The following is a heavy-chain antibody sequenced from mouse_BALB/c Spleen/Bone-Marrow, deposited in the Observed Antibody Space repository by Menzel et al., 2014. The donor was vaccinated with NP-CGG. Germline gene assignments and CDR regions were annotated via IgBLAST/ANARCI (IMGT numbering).Heavy chain of an antibody. CDR1: GYSFTSYW. J-gene: IGHJ3*01. CDR3: TGYGNYVETSFAY. V-gene: IGHV1-5*01. CDR2: IYPGNSDT. D-gene: IGHD2-1*01. Sequence: EVQLQQSGTVLARPGASVKMSCKASGYSFTSYWMHWVKQRPGQGLEWIGAIYPGNSDTRHNQKFKGKAKLTAVTSASTAYMELSSLTNEDSAVYYCTGYGNYVETSFAYWGQGTLVTVSA.